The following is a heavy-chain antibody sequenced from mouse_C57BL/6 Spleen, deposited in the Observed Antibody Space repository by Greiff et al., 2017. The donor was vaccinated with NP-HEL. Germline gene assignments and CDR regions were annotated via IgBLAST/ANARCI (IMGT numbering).Heavy chain of an antibody. D-gene: IGHD2-5*01. CDR3: ARRDYSNPYFDY. V-gene: IGHV1-76*01. Sequence: VKLMESGAELVRPGASVKLSCKASGYTFTDYYINWVKQRPGQGLEWIARIYPGSGNTYYNEKFKGKATLTAEKSSSTAYMQLSSLTSEDSAVYFCARRDYSNPYFDYWGQGTTLTVSS. CDR2: IYPGSGNT. CDR1: GYTFTDYY. J-gene: IGHJ2*01.